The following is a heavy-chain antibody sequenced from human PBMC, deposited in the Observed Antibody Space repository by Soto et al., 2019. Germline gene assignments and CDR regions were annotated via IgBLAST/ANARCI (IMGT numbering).Heavy chain of an antibody. J-gene: IGHJ6*02. CDR2: VSGYTGNT. CDR3: ASFGSAPYYYYGVDV. Sequence: QVQLVQSETEVKKPGASVKVSCKASGYIFTNYDITWVRQAPGQGLEWMGWVSGYTGNTKYAQKFQDRVTMTTDTSTRPVYMALGSMRSDDTAVYYCASFGSAPYYYYGVDVWGQGTTVFVSS. D-gene: IGHD3-10*01. CDR1: GYIFTNYD. V-gene: IGHV1-18*01.